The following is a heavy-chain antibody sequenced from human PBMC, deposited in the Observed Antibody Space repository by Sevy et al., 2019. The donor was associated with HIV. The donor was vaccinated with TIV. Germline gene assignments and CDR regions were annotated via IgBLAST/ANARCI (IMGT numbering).Heavy chain of an antibody. J-gene: IGHJ4*02. Sequence: GGSLRLSCAASGFTFSDYYMSWIRQAPGKGLEWVSYISSSGSTIYYADSVKGQFTISRDNAKNSLYLQMNSLRAEDTAVYYCARVMITFGGVIDTFDYWGQGTLVTVSS. V-gene: IGHV3-11*01. CDR3: ARVMITFGGVIDTFDY. CDR2: ISSSGSTI. D-gene: IGHD3-16*02. CDR1: GFTFSDYY.